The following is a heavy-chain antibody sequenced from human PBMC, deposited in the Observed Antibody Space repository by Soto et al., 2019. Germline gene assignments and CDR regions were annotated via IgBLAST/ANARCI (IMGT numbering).Heavy chain of an antibody. CDR2: IYHIGIT. CDR3: ARALSDDAETFDY. CDR1: GGSISTSNW. Sequence: QVQLQESGPGLVKPSGTLSLTCAVSGGSISTSNWWNWFRQPPGKGLEWIGEIYHIGITNYNPSLKSRVTISVDKSHNLFSLKLTSLTAADTAVYYCARALSDDAETFDYWGQGTLVTVSS. V-gene: IGHV4-4*02. J-gene: IGHJ4*02.